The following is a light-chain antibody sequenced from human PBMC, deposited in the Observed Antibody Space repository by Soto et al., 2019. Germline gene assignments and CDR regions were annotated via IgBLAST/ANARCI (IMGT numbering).Light chain of an antibody. CDR2: GAS. Sequence: MTLSLASVSANVRDRVTITCRASQGISNYLAWFQQKPGKAPKSLIYGASSLQSGVPSRFSGSGSGTDFTLTISSLQPEDFATYYCQLYNSFLHTSGGGAKVDIK. J-gene: IGKJ4*01. CDR3: QLYNSFLHT. V-gene: IGKV1-16*01. CDR1: QGISNY.